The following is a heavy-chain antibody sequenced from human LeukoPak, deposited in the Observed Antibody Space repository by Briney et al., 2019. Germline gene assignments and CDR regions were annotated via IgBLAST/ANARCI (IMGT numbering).Heavy chain of an antibody. Sequence: SETLSLTCTVSGGSISSYYWGWIRQPPGKGPEWIGYIYYSGSTNYNPSLKSRVTISVDTSKNQFSLKLSSVTAADTAVYYCARDRYYYGSGRPPYYYGMDVWGQGTTVTVSS. D-gene: IGHD3-10*01. CDR3: ARDRYYYGSGRPPYYYGMDV. CDR1: GGSISSYY. CDR2: IYYSGST. J-gene: IGHJ6*02. V-gene: IGHV4-59*01.